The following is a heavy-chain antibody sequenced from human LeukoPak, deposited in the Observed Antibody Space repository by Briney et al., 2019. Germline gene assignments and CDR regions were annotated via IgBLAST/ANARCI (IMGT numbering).Heavy chain of an antibody. J-gene: IGHJ1*01. CDR2: INPSGGST. Sequence: ASVKVSCKASGYTFTSYYMHWVRQAPGQGLEWMGIINPSGGSTSYAQKFQGRVTMTRDTSTSTVYMELSSLRSEDTAVYYCARAVETLAVTTYFQHWGQGTLVTVSS. V-gene: IGHV1-46*01. D-gene: IGHD4-17*01. CDR3: ARAVETLAVTTYFQH. CDR1: GYTFTSYY.